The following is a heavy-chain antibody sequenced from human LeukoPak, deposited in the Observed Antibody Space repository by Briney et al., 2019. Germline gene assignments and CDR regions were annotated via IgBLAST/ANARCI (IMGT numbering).Heavy chain of an antibody. CDR1: GYTFTSYG. Sequence: VASVKVSCKASGYTFTSYGISWVRQAPGQGLEWMGWISTYNGNTNYAQKLQGRVTMTTDTSTSTAYMELRSLRSDDTAVYYCARLCIVGATAFYYYYMDVWGKGTTVTVSS. D-gene: IGHD1-26*01. V-gene: IGHV1-18*01. J-gene: IGHJ6*03. CDR2: ISTYNGNT. CDR3: ARLCIVGATAFYYYYMDV.